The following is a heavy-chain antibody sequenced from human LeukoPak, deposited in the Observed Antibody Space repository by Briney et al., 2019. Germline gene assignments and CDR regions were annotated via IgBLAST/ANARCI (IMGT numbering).Heavy chain of an antibody. CDR1: GFTFSSYS. J-gene: IGHJ4*02. D-gene: IGHD6-19*01. CDR2: ISSSSSYI. Sequence: GGSLRLSCAASGFTFSSYSMNWVRQAPGKGLEWDSSISSSSSYIYYADSVKGRFTISRDNAKNSLYLQMNSLRAEDTAVYYCARMYSSGWFRIFDYWGQGTLVTVSS. CDR3: ARMYSSGWFRIFDY. V-gene: IGHV3-21*01.